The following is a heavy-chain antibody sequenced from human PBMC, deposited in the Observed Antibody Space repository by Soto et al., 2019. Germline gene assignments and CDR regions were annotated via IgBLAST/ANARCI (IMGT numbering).Heavy chain of an antibody. J-gene: IGHJ4*02. CDR1: GFTFTRYS. CDR2: ISSTTNYI. Sequence: GGSLRLSCAASGFTFTRYSMNRVRQAPGKGLEWVSSISSTTNYIYYGDSMMGRFTISRDNAKNSLYLEMNSLRAEDTAVYYCARESEDLTSNFDYWGQGTLVTVSS. CDR3: ARESEDLTSNFDY. V-gene: IGHV3-21*06.